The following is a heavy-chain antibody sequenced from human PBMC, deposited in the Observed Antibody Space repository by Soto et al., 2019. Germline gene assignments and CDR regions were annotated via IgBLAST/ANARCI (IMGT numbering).Heavy chain of an antibody. J-gene: IGHJ4*02. V-gene: IGHV3-23*01. Sequence: PVGSLRLSCAASGFTFSSYAMSWVRQAPGKGLEWVSAISGSGGSTYYADSVKGRFTISRDNSKNTLYLQMNSLRAEYTAVYYCAAGYSYCYWHYCGQGTLVTFSS. CDR1: GFTFSSYA. CDR3: AAGYSYCYWHY. D-gene: IGHD5-18*01. CDR2: ISGSGGST.